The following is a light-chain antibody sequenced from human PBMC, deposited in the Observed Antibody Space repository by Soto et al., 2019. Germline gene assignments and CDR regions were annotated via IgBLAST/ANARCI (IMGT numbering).Light chain of an antibody. Sequence: QSVLTQPPSVSGAPGERVTISCTGSSSNIGAGYEVNWYQHLPGTAPKLLIYDNNNRPSGVPDRFSGSKSGTSASLAITGLQAEDEAEYYCQSYDSSLSALYVFGTGPKVTVL. CDR3: QSYDSSLSALYV. CDR2: DNN. V-gene: IGLV1-40*01. J-gene: IGLJ1*01. CDR1: SSNIGAGYE.